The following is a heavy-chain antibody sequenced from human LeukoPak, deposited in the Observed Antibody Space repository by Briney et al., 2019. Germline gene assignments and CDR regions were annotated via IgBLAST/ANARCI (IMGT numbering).Heavy chain of an antibody. CDR3: ATAFYFDSSGPYWYFDL. CDR2: ISGSGGST. D-gene: IGHD3-22*01. J-gene: IGHJ2*01. CDR1: GFTFTTYA. Sequence: GGSLRLSCAASGFTFTTYAMNWVRQAPGTGLEWVSVISGSGGSTYYADSVKARFTISRDNSPNTRYLEVSTLRAEDTAVYYCATAFYFDSSGPYWYFDLWGRGTLVTVSS. V-gene: IGHV3-23*01.